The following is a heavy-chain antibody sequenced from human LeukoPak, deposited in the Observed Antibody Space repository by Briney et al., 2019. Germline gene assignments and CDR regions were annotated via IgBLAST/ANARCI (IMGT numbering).Heavy chain of an antibody. CDR1: GYTFTGYY. Sequence: ASVKVSCKASGYTFTGYYMHWVRRAPGQGLEWRGWIYPNSGGTNYAQKFQGRVTMTRDTSISTAYMELSRLRPDDTAVYYCARDALRNRHWGAWFDPWGQGTLVTVSS. CDR3: ARDALRNRHWGAWFDP. CDR2: IYPNSGGT. D-gene: IGHD7-27*01. V-gene: IGHV1-2*02. J-gene: IGHJ5*02.